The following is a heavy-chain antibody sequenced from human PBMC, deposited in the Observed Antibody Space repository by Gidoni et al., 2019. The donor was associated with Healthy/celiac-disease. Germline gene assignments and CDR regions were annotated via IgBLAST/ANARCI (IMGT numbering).Heavy chain of an antibody. Sequence: EVQLVESGGGLVKPGGSLRLSCAASGFTFSSYRRNWVRQAPGKGLEWVSSISSSSSYIYYADSVKGRFTISRDNAKNSLYLQMTSLRAEDTAVYYCARDDEAVAGIREYYYYGMDVWGQGTTVTVSS. V-gene: IGHV3-21*01. D-gene: IGHD6-19*01. J-gene: IGHJ6*02. CDR3: ARDDEAVAGIREYYYYGMDV. CDR1: GFTFSSYR. CDR2: ISSSSSYI.